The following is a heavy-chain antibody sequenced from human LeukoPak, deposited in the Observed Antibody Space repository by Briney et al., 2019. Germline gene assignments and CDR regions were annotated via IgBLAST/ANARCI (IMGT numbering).Heavy chain of an antibody. CDR1: GFTFSSYA. CDR2: ISGSGGNT. CDR3: ARHSRGRWSVFDY. D-gene: IGHD2-15*01. Sequence: QPGGSLRLSCAASGFTFSSYAMSWVRQAPGKGLEWVSGISGSGGNTYYADSVKGRFTISGDNSNNTLYLQMNSLRAEDTAVYYCARHSRGRWSVFDYWGQGTLVTVSS. V-gene: IGHV3-23*01. J-gene: IGHJ4*02.